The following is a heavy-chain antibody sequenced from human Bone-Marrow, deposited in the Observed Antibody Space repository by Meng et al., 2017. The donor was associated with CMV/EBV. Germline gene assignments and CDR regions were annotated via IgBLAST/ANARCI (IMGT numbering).Heavy chain of an antibody. V-gene: IGHV3-48*03. CDR1: GFTFTSYE. D-gene: IGHD3-10*01. CDR3: ASSGPRLH. J-gene: IGHJ4*02. CDR2: ISSSSSSI. Sequence: GESLKISCVASGFTFTSYEMNWVRQAPGKGLEWVSYISSSSSSIYYADSVKGRFTISRDNAKNSLYLQMNSLRAEDTAVYYCASSGPRLHWGQGTLVTVSS.